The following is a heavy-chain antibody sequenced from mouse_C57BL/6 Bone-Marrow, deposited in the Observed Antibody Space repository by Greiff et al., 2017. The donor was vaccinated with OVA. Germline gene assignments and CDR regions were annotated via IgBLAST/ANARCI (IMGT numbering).Heavy chain of an antibody. V-gene: IGHV1-69*01. Sequence: QVQLQQPGAELVMPGASVKLSCKASGYTFTSYWMHWVKQRPGQGLEWIGEIDPSDSYTNYNQKFKGKSTLTVDKSSSTAYMQLSSLTSEDSAVYDCARGDGSSLYYYAMDYWGKGTSHTVSS. D-gene: IGHD1-1*01. CDR2: IDPSDSYT. CDR3: ARGDGSSLYYYAMDY. CDR1: GYTFTSYW. J-gene: IGHJ4*01.